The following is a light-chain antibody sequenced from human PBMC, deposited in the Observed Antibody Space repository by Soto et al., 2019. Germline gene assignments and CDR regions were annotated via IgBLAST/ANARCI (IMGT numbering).Light chain of an antibody. CDR2: DAS. Sequence: EIVLTQSPATLSLSPGDRATLSCRASESVRHYVVSYQQKHGQAPRLLIYDASTRATGIPARFSGSGSGTDYTVSISSLEAEDFAVYYCQHRDNWSYIFGQGTKLEMK. CDR3: QHRDNWSYI. CDR1: ESVRHY. V-gene: IGKV3-11*01. J-gene: IGKJ2*01.